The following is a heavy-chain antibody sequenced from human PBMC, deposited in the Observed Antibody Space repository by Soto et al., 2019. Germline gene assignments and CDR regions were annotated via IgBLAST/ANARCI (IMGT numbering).Heavy chain of an antibody. CDR3: ELSPPRGRFFDFWSCYYPNWFDP. CDR2: IYWNDDK. CDR1: GFSLSTSGVC. Sequence: VSGPTLVNPTQTLTLTCTFSGFSLSTSGVCVGWIRQPPGKALEWLALIYWNDDKRYSPSLKSRLTITKDTSQNQVVLTMTNMDPVETATYYYELSPPRGRFFDFWSCYYPNWFDPWGQGTLVTVSS. V-gene: IGHV2-5*01. D-gene: IGHD3-3*01. J-gene: IGHJ5*02.